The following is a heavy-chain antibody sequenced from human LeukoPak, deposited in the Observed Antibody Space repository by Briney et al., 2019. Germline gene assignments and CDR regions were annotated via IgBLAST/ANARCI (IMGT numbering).Heavy chain of an antibody. CDR2: IYSGGDT. V-gene: IGHV3-66*01. CDR3: ARDLCGGGSCYPGVFDI. D-gene: IGHD2-15*01. J-gene: IGHJ3*02. Sequence: GGSLRLSCAASGFTVSRNYMSWVRQAPGKGLEWVSVIYSGGDTYYADSVKGRFTISRDNSKNTLYLQMKRLRAEDTAVYYCARDLCGGGSCYPGVFDIWGQGTMVTVSS. CDR1: GFTVSRNY.